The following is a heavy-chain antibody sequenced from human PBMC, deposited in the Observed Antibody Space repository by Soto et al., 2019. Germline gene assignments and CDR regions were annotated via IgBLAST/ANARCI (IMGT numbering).Heavy chain of an antibody. V-gene: IGHV1-3*01. CDR1: GYTFTSFA. J-gene: IGHJ4*02. CDR2: INADNGNT. CDR3: AREVVSGYDLGY. D-gene: IGHD5-12*01. Sequence: QVQLVQSGAEVKKPGASVTVSCKASGYTFTSFAIHWVRQAPGQRPEWMGWINADNGNTKYSQRFQGRGTFARDTSANTAYMQVSSVRSEDTAVYFCAREVVSGYDLGYWGQGTLVTVSS.